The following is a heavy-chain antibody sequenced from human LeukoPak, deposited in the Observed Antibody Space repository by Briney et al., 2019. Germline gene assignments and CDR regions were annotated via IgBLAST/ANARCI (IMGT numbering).Heavy chain of an antibody. Sequence: PSETLSLTCTVFGGSISSHYWSWIRQPAGKGLEWIGRIYTSGSTNYNPSLKSRVTMSVDTSKNQFSLKLSSVTAADTAVYYCARDHPDENYDSSGYYDYWGQGTLVTVSS. CDR1: GGSISSHY. J-gene: IGHJ4*02. V-gene: IGHV4-4*07. D-gene: IGHD3-22*01. CDR2: IYTSGST. CDR3: ARDHPDENYDSSGYYDY.